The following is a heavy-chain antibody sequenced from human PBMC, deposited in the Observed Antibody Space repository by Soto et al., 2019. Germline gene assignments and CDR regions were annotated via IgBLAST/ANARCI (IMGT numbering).Heavy chain of an antibody. J-gene: IGHJ6*02. Sequence: QVQLVQSGAEVKKPGASVKVSCKASGYTFTGYYMHWVRQAPGQGLEWMGWINPNSGATNYAQKFQGRVTMNRDTSISPAYMELSRLRSDDTAAYYCAGDGPAAAEGDYYYYGMDVWGQGTAVTVCS. CDR3: AGDGPAAAEGDYYYYGMDV. D-gene: IGHD6-13*01. CDR2: INPNSGAT. V-gene: IGHV1-2*02. CDR1: GYTFTGYY.